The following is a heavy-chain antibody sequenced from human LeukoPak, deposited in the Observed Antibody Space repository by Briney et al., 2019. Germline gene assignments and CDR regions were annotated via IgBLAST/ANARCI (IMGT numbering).Heavy chain of an antibody. D-gene: IGHD1-26*01. Sequence: GESLKISCKGSGYSFTNYWIAWVRQMPGKGLKWMGIIYPGDSDARYSPSFQGQVTISADKSISTAYLQWSSLKASDTAMYYCARRRDLYSGSYYPFDYWGQGTLVTVSS. CDR3: ARRRDLYSGSYYPFDY. CDR2: IYPGDSDA. V-gene: IGHV5-51*01. J-gene: IGHJ4*02. CDR1: GYSFTNYW.